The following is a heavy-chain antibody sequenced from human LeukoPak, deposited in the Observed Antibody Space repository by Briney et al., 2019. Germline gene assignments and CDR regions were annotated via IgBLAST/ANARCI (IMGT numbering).Heavy chain of an antibody. CDR1: GYTFTSYG. V-gene: IGHV1-18*01. CDR2: ISAYNGNT. D-gene: IGHD3-9*01. CDR3: ARDPSSYYDILTGYFLGAFDI. J-gene: IGHJ3*02. Sequence: ASVKVSCEASGYTFTSYGISWVRQAPGQGLEWMGWISAYNGNTNYAQKLQGRVTMTTDTSTSTAYMELRSLRSDDTAVYYCARDPSSYYDILTGYFLGAFDIWGQGTMVTVSS.